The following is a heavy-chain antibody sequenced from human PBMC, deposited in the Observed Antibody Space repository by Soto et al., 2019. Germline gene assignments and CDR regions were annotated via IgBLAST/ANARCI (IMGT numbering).Heavy chain of an antibody. D-gene: IGHD3-22*01. J-gene: IGHJ4*02. CDR2: IYHTGTT. CDR3: ARDGLRYFDSSGYYSGPPLDY. V-gene: IGHV4-38-2*02. CDR1: GFSISSYYF. Sequence: PXASLWLTCAVWGFSISSYYFWCWLQQPPGKGLEWVGSIYHTGTTYYSPSLKSRATIFLDTSKNQFSLNLTSVTAADTAIYYCARDGLRYFDSSGYYSGPPLDYWGQGARVTVSS.